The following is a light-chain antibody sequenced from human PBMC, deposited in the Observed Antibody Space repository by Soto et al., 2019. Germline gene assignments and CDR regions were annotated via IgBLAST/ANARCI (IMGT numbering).Light chain of an antibody. Sequence: QSVLTQPPSVSGAPGQTVTISCTGSSSNIGAGYDVHWYQQLPGTAPKLLIYGNSNRPSGVPDRFSGSKSGTSASLAITGLQAEDEADYYCQSYDSSLSGLVVFGGGPKVTVL. CDR3: QSYDSSLSGLVV. V-gene: IGLV1-40*01. CDR1: SSNIGAGYD. CDR2: GNS. J-gene: IGLJ2*01.